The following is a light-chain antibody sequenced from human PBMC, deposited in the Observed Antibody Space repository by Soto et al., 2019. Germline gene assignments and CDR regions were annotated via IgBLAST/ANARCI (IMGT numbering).Light chain of an antibody. CDR3: SSYTSSSTLVV. CDR2: DVT. CDR1: SSDVGGYNH. J-gene: IGLJ3*02. Sequence: QSALTQPASVSGSPGQSITISCTGTSSDVGGYNHVSWYQQHPGKAPKLMIFDVTNRPSGVSNRFSGSKSGNTASLTISGPQAEDEADYYCSSYTSSSTLVVFGGGTKLTVL. V-gene: IGLV2-14*01.